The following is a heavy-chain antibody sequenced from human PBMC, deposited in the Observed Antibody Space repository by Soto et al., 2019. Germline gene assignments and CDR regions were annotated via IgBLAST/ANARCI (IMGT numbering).Heavy chain of an antibody. CDR3: ARDLIASLYPEDYYYGMDV. J-gene: IGHJ6*02. D-gene: IGHD2-15*01. CDR2: IYYSGST. V-gene: IGHV4-31*03. CDR1: GGSISSGGYY. Sequence: QVQLQESGPGLVKPSQTLSLTCTVSGGSISSGGYYWSWIRQHPGKGLEWIGYIYYSGSTYYNPSLKSRVTISVDTSKNQCSLKLSSVTAADTAVYYCARDLIASLYPEDYYYGMDVWGQGTTVTVSS.